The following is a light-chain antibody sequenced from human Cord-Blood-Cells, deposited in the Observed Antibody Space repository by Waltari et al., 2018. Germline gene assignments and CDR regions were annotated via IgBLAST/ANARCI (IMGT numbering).Light chain of an antibody. CDR2: DAS. CDR3: QQYNSYSWT. J-gene: IGKJ1*01. Sequence: ASVGDRVTITCRASQSISSWLAWYQQKPGKAPKLLIYDASSLESGVPSWFSGSGSGTEFTLTISSLQPDDFATYYCQQYNSYSWTFGQGTKVEIK. CDR1: QSISSW. V-gene: IGKV1-5*01.